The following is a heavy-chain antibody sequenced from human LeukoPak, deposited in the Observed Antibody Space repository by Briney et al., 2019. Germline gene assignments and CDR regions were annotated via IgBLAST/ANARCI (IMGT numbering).Heavy chain of an antibody. J-gene: IGHJ6*02. V-gene: IGHV3-30*04. CDR2: ISYDGSNK. Sequence: PGGSLRLSCAASGFTFSSYAMHWVRQAPGKGLEWVAVISYDGSNKYYADSVKGRFTISRDNSKNTLYLQMNSLRAEDTAVYYCARGLNRGVHRYYYYGMDVWGQGTTVTVSS. CDR3: ARGLNRGVHRYYYYGMDV. D-gene: IGHD2/OR15-2a*01. CDR1: GFTFSSYA.